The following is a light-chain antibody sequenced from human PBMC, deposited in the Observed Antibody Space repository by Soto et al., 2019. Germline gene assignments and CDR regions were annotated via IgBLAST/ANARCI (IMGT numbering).Light chain of an antibody. Sequence: QSALTQPASVSGSPGQSITLSCTGTSSDIGGYDYVSWYQRHPGKAPKLIIYDVNNRPSGASNRFSGSKSGNTASLTISGLQAEDVADYYCTSYASGSSHVVFGGGTKLTVL. CDR3: TSYASGSSHVV. V-gene: IGLV2-14*01. CDR1: SSDIGGYDY. CDR2: DVN. J-gene: IGLJ2*01.